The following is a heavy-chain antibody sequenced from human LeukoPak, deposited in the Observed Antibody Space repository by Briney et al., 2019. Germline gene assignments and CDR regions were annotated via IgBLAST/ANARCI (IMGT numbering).Heavy chain of an antibody. Sequence: ASVKVSCKASGYTFTGYYMHWVRQAPGQGLEWMGWINPNSGGTNYAQKFQGRVTMTRDTSISTAYMELSRLISDDTAVYYCARIPVPAANWFDYWGQGTLVTVSS. CDR1: GYTFTGYY. CDR3: ARIPVPAANWFDY. J-gene: IGHJ4*02. V-gene: IGHV1-2*02. D-gene: IGHD2-2*01. CDR2: INPNSGGT.